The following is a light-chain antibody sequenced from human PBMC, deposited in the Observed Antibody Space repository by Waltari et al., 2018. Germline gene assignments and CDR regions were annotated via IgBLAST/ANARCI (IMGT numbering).Light chain of an antibody. Sequence: DIQMTQSPSTLSASVVHRVTITCRASQSLTRWLAWYQQKAGKAPKLLIYKASILESGVPSRFSGGGSGTEFTLTISSLQPDDFATYYCQHYDSYSATFGRGTKVEIK. V-gene: IGKV1-5*03. CDR1: QSLTRW. CDR2: KAS. J-gene: IGKJ4*02. CDR3: QHYDSYSAT.